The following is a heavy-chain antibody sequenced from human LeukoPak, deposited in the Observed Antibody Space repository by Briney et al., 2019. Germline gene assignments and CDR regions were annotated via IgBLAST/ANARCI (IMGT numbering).Heavy chain of an antibody. Sequence: GESLKISCKGSGYIFTNYWIVWVRQMPGQGLECMGIIFPGDSDTRYSPSFQGQVTISADKSINTAYLQWSSLKASDTAMYYCSRHAWGRGTSYDFDIWGQGTMVTVSS. CDR3: SRHAWGRGTSYDFDI. CDR1: GYIFTNYW. D-gene: IGHD2-2*01. CDR2: IFPGDSDT. V-gene: IGHV5-51*01. J-gene: IGHJ3*02.